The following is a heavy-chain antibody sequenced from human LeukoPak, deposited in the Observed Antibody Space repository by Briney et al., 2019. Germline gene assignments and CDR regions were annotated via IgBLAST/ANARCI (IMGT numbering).Heavy chain of an antibody. D-gene: IGHD3-10*01. CDR1: GYTFTGYY. CDR2: INPNSGGT. V-gene: IGHV1-2*02. CDR3: AREGLLWFGELLSYYYYGMDV. Sequence: ASVKVSCKASGYTFTGYYMHRVRQAPGQGLEWMGWINPNSGGTNYAQKFQGRVTMTRDTSISTAYMELSRLRSDDTAVYYCAREGLLWFGELLSYYYYGMDVWGQGTTVTVSS. J-gene: IGHJ6*02.